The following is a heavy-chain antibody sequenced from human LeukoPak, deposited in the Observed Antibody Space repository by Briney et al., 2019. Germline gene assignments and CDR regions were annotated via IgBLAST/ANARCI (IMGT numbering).Heavy chain of an antibody. CDR1: GGSSSIGSYY. D-gene: IGHD3-10*01. CDR2: IYTSGST. V-gene: IGHV4-61*02. CDR3: ARDEVRGVNYYYYYMDV. J-gene: IGHJ6*03. Sequence: SQTLSLTCTVSGGSSSIGSYYWSWIRQPAGKGLEWIWRIYTSGSTNYNPSLKSRVTISVDTSKNQFSLKLSSVTAADTAVYYCARDEVRGVNYYYYYMDVWGKGTTVTVSS.